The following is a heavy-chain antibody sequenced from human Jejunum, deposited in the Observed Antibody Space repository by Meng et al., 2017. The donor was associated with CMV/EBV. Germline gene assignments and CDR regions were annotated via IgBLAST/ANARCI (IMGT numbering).Heavy chain of an antibody. V-gene: IGHV3-23*01. CDR2: ISGGGNSA. CDR3: ASGSSWIGGMGV. Sequence: SCAASGFTFSNYAMTWVRQAPGKGLEWVSAISGGGNSAFYAESVKGRFTISRDNSKNTLYLQMHSLRDEDTALYYCASGSSWIGGMGVWGQGTMVTVSS. D-gene: IGHD6-13*01. CDR1: GFTFSNYA. J-gene: IGHJ6*02.